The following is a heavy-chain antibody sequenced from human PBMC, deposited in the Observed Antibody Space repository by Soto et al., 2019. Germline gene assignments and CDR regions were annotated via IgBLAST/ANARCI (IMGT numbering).Heavy chain of an antibody. CDR1: GFTFSSYS. D-gene: IGHD1-20*01. V-gene: IGHV3-21*01. J-gene: IGHJ6*02. Sequence: PGGSLRLSCAASGFTFSSYSMNWVRQAPGKGLEWVSSISSSSSYIYYADSVKGRFTISRDNAKNSLYLQMNSLRAEDTAVYYCARDSYNWNYYYYYVMDVRGQGPTGTVSS. CDR3: ARDSYNWNYYYYYVMDV. CDR2: ISSSSSYI.